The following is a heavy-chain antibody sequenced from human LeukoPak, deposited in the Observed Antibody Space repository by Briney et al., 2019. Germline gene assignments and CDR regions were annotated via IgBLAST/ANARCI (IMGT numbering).Heavy chain of an antibody. D-gene: IGHD3-3*01. CDR2: ISGSGGRT. CDR1: GFTFSSYA. J-gene: IGHJ4*02. V-gene: IGHV3-23*01. CDR3: AKVMAYYDFWSGSDY. Sequence: GGSLRLSCAASGFTFSSYAMNWVRQAPGKGLEWVSAISGSGGRTYYADSVRGRFTISRDNSKNTLYLQMNSLRAEDTAIYYCAKVMAYYDFWSGSDYWGQGTLVTVSS.